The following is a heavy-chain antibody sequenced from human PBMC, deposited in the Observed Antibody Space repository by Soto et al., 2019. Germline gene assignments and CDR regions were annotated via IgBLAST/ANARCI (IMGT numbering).Heavy chain of an antibody. CDR1: GGSFSCYY. J-gene: IGHJ4*02. Sequence: SETLSLTCAVYGGSFSCYYLSWIRQHPGKGLEWIVEINHSGSTYYNPSLKSRVTISVDTSKNQFSLKLSSMTDADTAVYYCARAVSFLEWLLRTYYFDYWGQGTLVTVSS. CDR3: ARAVSFLEWLLRTYYFDY. D-gene: IGHD3-3*02. CDR2: INHSGST. V-gene: IGHV4-34*01.